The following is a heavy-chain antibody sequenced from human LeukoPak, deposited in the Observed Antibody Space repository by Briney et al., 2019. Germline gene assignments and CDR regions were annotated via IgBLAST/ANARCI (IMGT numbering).Heavy chain of an antibody. CDR3: ARLGFYDISNFDS. Sequence: PSGTLSLNCAVSGDSISSTHWWSWIRQPPGKGLEWIGEINHNGDTNYNPSLKSRLSISGDTSKNHLSLNLSSVTAADTAVYYCARLGFYDISNFDSWGQGTLVTVSS. CDR1: GDSISSTHW. J-gene: IGHJ4*02. V-gene: IGHV4-4*02. CDR2: INHNGDT. D-gene: IGHD3-9*01.